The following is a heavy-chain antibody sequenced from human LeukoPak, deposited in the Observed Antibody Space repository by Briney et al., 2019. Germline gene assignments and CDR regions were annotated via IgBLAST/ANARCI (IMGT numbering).Heavy chain of an antibody. D-gene: IGHD6-19*01. J-gene: IGHJ4*02. CDR2: IYYSGST. CDR3: ARGHSSGWVYFDY. V-gene: IGHV4-31*03. Sequence: ASETLSLTCTVSGGSISSGGYYWSWIRQHPGKGLEWIGYIYYSGSTYYNPSLKSRVTISVDPSKNQFSLKLSSVTAADTAVYYCARGHSSGWVYFDYWGQGTLVTVSS. CDR1: GGSISSGGYY.